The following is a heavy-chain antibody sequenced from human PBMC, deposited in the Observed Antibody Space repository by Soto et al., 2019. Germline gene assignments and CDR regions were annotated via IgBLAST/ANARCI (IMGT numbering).Heavy chain of an antibody. CDR1: GYTFISYY. J-gene: IGHJ4*02. CDR2: INPSGGST. V-gene: IGHV1-46*01. CDR3: ARSVTIFGVVTCDF. Sequence: QVQLVQSGAEVKKPGASVKISCKASGYTFISYYLHWVRQAPGQGLEWMGLINPSGGSTSYAVKFQGRVAMTGAASPGTVNMELSPLTSSDTSVHYCARSVTIFGVVTCDFWGEGTLGSDS. D-gene: IGHD3-3*01.